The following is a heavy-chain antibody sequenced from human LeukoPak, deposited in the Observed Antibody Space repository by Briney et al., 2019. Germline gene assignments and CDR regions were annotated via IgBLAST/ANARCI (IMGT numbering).Heavy chain of an antibody. CDR2: ISYDGSNK. Sequence: PGGSLRLSCVASGFTFSSYAMHWVRQAPGKGLEWVAVISYDGSNKYYADSVKGRFTISRDNSKNTLYLQMNSLRAEDTAVYYCASKSLGRGYDYEAFDIWGQGTMVTVSS. CDR3: ASKSLGRGYDYEAFDI. CDR1: GFTFSSYA. D-gene: IGHD5-12*01. V-gene: IGHV3-30-3*01. J-gene: IGHJ3*02.